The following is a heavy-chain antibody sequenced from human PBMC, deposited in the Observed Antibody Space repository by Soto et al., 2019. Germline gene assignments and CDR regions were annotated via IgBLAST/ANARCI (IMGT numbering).Heavy chain of an antibody. CDR3: ARQGSWPYYYYGLDF. V-gene: IGHV1-18*01. J-gene: IGHJ6*02. CDR2: ISTYNGDT. CDR1: GYTFTTSG. Sequence: QVQLVQSGPEVKKPGASVKVSCEASGYTFTTSGISWVRQAPGQGLEWMGWISTYNGDTNSAQKFQGRVTMTADTSXXTVYMELMSPTSDDTAVYYCARQGSWPYYYYGLDFWGQGTTVTVSS. D-gene: IGHD1-26*01.